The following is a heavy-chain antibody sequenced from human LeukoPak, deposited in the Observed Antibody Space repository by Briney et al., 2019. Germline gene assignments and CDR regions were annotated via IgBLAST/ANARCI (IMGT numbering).Heavy chain of an antibody. V-gene: IGHV1-58*02. CDR1: GFTFSSSA. CDR3: AAGAVDIVATTGWDY. CDR2: IVVGSGNT. J-gene: IGHJ4*02. D-gene: IGHD5-12*01. Sequence: SVKVSCKASGFTFSSSAMQWVRQSRGQRLEWIGWIVVGSGNTKYAQKFQERVTISRDMSTSTAYMELSSLRSEDTAVYYCAAGAVDIVATTGWDYWGQGTLVTVS.